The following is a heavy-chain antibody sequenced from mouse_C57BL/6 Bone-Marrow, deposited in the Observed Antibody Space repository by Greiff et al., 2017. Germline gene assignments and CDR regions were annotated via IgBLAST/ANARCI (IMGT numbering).Heavy chain of an antibody. CDR3: ARDGTTVVATDWYFDV. D-gene: IGHD1-1*01. CDR2: INSDGGST. Sequence: EVKLVESGGGLVQPGESLKLSCESNEYEFPSHDMSWVRKTPEKRLELVAAINSDGGSTSYPDNMERRFIISRDNTKKPLYLQMSSLRSEYTALYYCARDGTTVVATDWYFDVWGTGTTVTVSS. V-gene: IGHV5-2*01. J-gene: IGHJ1*03. CDR1: EYEFPSHD.